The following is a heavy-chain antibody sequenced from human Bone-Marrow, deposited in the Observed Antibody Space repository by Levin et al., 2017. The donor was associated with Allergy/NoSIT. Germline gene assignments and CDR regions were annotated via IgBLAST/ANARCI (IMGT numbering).Heavy chain of an antibody. CDR2: FDPESGET. D-gene: IGHD4-11*01. CDR1: GYTLTELS. CDR3: ATEVRQPRDYKYYYGMGV. Sequence: ASVKVSCKVSGYTLTELSMHWVRQTPGKGLEWMGGFDPESGETVYTQTFQGRVTMTDDTSTDTAYMELSSLRSEDTAVYYCATEVRQPRDYKYYYGMGVWGQGTPVTVSS. J-gene: IGHJ6*02. V-gene: IGHV1-24*01.